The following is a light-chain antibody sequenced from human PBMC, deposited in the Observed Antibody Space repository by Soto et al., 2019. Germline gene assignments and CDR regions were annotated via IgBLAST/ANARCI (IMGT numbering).Light chain of an antibody. CDR3: SSYAGSNNPYV. J-gene: IGLJ1*01. CDR2: EVS. CDR1: SGDVGFYNL. V-gene: IGLV2-8*01. Sequence: QSVLTQPASVSGSPGQSITLSCTGTSGDVGFYNLVSWYQQHPGKAPQLIIYEVSKRPSGVPDRFSGSKSGNTASLTVSGLQAEDEADYYCSSYAGSNNPYVFGTGTKVTVL.